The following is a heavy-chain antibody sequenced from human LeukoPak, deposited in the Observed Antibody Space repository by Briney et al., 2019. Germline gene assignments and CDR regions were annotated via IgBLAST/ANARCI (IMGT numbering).Heavy chain of an antibody. CDR1: GGSISTYY. CDR2: MHHSGST. CDR3: ARHAAVEGSSGWSPLWWFDP. D-gene: IGHD6-19*01. V-gene: IGHV4-59*08. J-gene: IGHJ5*02. Sequence: PSETLSLTCTVSGGSISTYYWSWIRQPPGKGLEWIGYMHHSGSTKHNPYLKSRVTISVETSKRQFSLKLSSVTAADTAVYYCARHAAVEGSSGWSPLWWFDPWGQGTLVTVSS.